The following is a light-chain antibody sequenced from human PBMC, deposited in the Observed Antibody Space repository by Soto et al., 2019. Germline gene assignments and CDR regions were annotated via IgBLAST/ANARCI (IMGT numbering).Light chain of an antibody. CDR2: AAS. V-gene: IGKV1-39*01. CDR3: QQSYSTPHT. CDR1: QTISTI. Sequence: DIQRTQSRSSLSASVVGTVSITCRATQTISTILNWYQHKPGKAPNLLIYAASSLQSGVPSRFSGSGSGTDFTLTISSLQPEDFATYYCQQSYSTPHTFGQGTRLEI. J-gene: IGKJ5*01.